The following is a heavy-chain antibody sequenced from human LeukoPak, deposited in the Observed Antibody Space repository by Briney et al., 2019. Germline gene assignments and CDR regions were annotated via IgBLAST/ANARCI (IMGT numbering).Heavy chain of an antibody. CDR3: ARDSKRSLGYCSGGSCYYGGY. D-gene: IGHD2-15*01. J-gene: IGHJ4*02. V-gene: IGHV1-69*13. Sequence: ASVKVSCKASGGTFSSYAISWVRQAPGQGLEWMGGIIPIFGTANYAQKFQGRVTITADESTSTAYMELSSLRSEDAAVYYWARDSKRSLGYCSGGSCYYGGYWGQGTLVTVSS. CDR1: GGTFSSYA. CDR2: IIPIFGTA.